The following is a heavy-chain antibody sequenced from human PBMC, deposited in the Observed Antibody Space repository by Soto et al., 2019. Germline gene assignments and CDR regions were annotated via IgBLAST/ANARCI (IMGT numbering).Heavy chain of an antibody. CDR2: ISAYNGNT. D-gene: IGHD2-15*01. Sequence: ASVKVSCKASGYTFTSYGISWVRQAPGQGLEWMGWISAYNGNTNYAQKLQGRVAMTTDTSTSTAYMELRSLRSDDTAVYYCARGSCSGGSCYSIGYYYYYYGMDVWGQGTTVTVSS. CDR1: GYTFTSYG. CDR3: ARGSCSGGSCYSIGYYYYYYGMDV. V-gene: IGHV1-18*04. J-gene: IGHJ6*02.